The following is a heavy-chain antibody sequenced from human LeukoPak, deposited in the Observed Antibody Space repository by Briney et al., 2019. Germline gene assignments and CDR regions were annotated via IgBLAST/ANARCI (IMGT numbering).Heavy chain of an antibody. J-gene: IGHJ4*02. CDR1: GYSISSGYY. CDR3: ARAIAARPTSPWGY. D-gene: IGHD6-6*01. Sequence: SETPSLTCAVSGYSISSGYYWGWIRQPPGKGLEWIGSIYHSGSTYYNPSLKSRVTISVDTSKNQFSLKLSSVTAADTAVYYCARAIAARPTSPWGYWGQGTLVTVSS. CDR2: IYHSGST. V-gene: IGHV4-38-2*01.